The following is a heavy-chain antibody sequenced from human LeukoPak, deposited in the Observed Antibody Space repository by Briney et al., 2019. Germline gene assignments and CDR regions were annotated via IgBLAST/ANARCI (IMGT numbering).Heavy chain of an antibody. CDR1: GFTFSTYA. D-gene: IGHD4-17*01. J-gene: IGHJ4*02. V-gene: IGHV3-33*01. Sequence: GGSLTLSCAASGFTFSTYAMHWLRQAPGKGLEWVAFIWSDSTNKYYADSVRGRFTISRENSKSTLYLQMSSLRAEDTAMYYCARDRLTTVTTFHFDYWGQGTLVTVSS. CDR2: IWSDSTNK. CDR3: ARDRLTTVTTFHFDY.